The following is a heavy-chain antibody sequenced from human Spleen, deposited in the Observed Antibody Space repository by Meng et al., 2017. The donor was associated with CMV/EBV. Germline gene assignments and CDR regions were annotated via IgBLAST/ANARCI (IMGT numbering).Heavy chain of an antibody. CDR2: FSPNGNT. J-gene: IGHJ4*02. D-gene: IGHD3-9*01. CDR1: GGSISNYY. CDR3: ARFTRYYDILTGSGYFES. Sequence: SETLSLTCAVSGGSISNYYLSWIRQPPGKGLEYIGYFSPNGNTNYNPSLKSRVTISVDASKNHLSLTLSSVTAADTAVYYFARFTRYYDILTGSGYFESWGQGTLVTVSS. V-gene: IGHV4-59*01.